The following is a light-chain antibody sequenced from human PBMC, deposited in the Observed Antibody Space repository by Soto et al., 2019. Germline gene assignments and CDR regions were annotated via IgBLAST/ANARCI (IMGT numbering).Light chain of an antibody. J-gene: IGKJ1*01. V-gene: IGKV1D-16*01. CDR2: AAS. Sequence: DIQMTQSPSSLSASVGDRITITCRARQGISTWLAWYQQKPQKAPRSLIYAASKLQSGVPSRFSGSGSGTDFTLTISSLQPEDSATYNCQQYDGYLPTFGQGTKVEIK. CDR1: QGISTW. CDR3: QQYDGYLPT.